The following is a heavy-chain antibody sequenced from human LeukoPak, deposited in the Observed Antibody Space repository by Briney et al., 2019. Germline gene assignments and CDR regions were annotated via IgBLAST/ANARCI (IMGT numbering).Heavy chain of an antibody. J-gene: IGHJ4*02. CDR1: GGSISSSYW. Sequence: PSETLSLTCAVSGGSISSSYWWSWVRQPPGKGLEWIGEIYHGGSTNFNPSLKSRVTISVDKSKNQFSLKLSSVTAADTAVYYCASHMATAGIDYWGQGTLVTVSS. CDR3: ASHMATAGIDY. D-gene: IGHD6-13*01. V-gene: IGHV4-4*02. CDR2: IYHGGST.